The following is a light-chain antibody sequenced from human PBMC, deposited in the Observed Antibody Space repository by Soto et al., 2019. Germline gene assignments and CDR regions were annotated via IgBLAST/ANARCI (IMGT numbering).Light chain of an antibody. V-gene: IGKV3-20*01. CDR3: QMHGQLIWT. J-gene: IGKJ1*01. CDR2: GAS. CDR1: QSVGSNY. Sequence: EIVLTQSPGTLSLSPGERATLSCRASQSVGSNYLAWYQQKPGQAPRILIFGASGRATGIPDRFSGSGSGTDFTLTISRIEPEDFALYYCQMHGQLIWTFGEGTTVDIK.